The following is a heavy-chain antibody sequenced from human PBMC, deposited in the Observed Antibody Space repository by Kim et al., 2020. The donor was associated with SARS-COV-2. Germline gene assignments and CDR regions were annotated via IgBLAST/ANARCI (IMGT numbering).Heavy chain of an antibody. CDR1: GYSISSGYY. CDR3: ATVMVRGVLNY. CDR2: IYHSGST. V-gene: IGHV4-38-2*02. Sequence: SETLSLTCTVSGYSISSGYYWGWIRQPPGKGLEWIGSIYHSGSTYYNPSLKSRVTISVDTSKNRFSLKLSSVTAADTAVYYCATVMVRGVLNYWGQGTLVTVSS. D-gene: IGHD3-10*01. J-gene: IGHJ4*02.